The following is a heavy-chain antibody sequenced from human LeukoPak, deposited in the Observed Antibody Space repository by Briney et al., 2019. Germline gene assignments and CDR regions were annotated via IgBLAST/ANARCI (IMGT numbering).Heavy chain of an antibody. Sequence: SVKVSCKASGYTFTHYGISWVRQAPGQGLEWMGWISTYNGNTNYPQNLQGRVTMTTDTPTSTADMELRSLRSDDTAVYSCARSGGRFLDSGDAFDIWGQGTMVTVSS. V-gene: IGHV1-18*01. J-gene: IGHJ3*02. D-gene: IGHD2/OR15-2a*01. CDR2: ISTYNGNT. CDR3: ARSGGRFLDSGDAFDI. CDR1: GYTFTHYG.